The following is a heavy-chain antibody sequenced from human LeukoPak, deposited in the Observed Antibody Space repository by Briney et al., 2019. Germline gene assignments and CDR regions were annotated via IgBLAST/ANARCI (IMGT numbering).Heavy chain of an antibody. CDR3: ARAPQLDGYNLNP. D-gene: IGHD5-24*01. Sequence: PGGSLRLSCATSGFSFTDYPMNWVRQAPGKGLEWISNIRTTAEGAKYAYYADSVKGRFTVSRDNAKNSLYLQMNSLKAEDTAVYYCARAPQLDGYNLNPWGQGTLVTVSS. V-gene: IGHV3-11*06. CDR2: IRTTAEGAKYA. J-gene: IGHJ5*02. CDR1: GFSFTDYP.